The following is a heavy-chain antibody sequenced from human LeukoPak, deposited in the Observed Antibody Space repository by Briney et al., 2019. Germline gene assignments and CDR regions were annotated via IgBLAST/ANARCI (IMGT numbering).Heavy chain of an antibody. D-gene: IGHD3-3*01. J-gene: IGHJ4*02. Sequence: GGSLRLSCAASGFTFSTYAMSWVRQAPGKGLEWVSGITNTGGVTLYADSVKGRLTVSRDNSKNTLYLHMNSLRADDTAVYYCAKGRGDLGYYDFWSGYYTIYFDYWGQGTLVTVSS. V-gene: IGHV3-23*05. CDR2: ITNTGGVT. CDR3: AKGRGDLGYYDFWSGYYTIYFDY. CDR1: GFTFSTYA.